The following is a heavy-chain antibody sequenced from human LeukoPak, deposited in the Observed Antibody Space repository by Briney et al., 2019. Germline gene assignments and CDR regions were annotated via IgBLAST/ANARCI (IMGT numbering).Heavy chain of an antibody. CDR1: GYSFTAYF. V-gene: IGHV1-46*01. CDR2: MNPGDDYT. CDR3: ARADDQHFDY. D-gene: IGHD3-3*01. Sequence: GASVKISCKTSGYSFTAYFMHWVRQATGQGPEWLGIMNPGDDYTDYAQNFQGRVTMTRDTSTRTVYMELRGLTSEDTAVYYCARADDQHFDYWGQGTLVTVSS. J-gene: IGHJ4*02.